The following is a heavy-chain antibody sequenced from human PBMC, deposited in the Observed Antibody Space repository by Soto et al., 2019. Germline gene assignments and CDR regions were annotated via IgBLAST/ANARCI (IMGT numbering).Heavy chain of an antibody. Sequence: LSLTCTVSGGSISSYYWSWIRQPPGKGLEWIGYIYYSGSTNYNPSLKSRVTISVDTSKNQFSLKLSSVTAADTAVYYCARVRTPYNWFDPWGQGTLVTVSS. CDR3: ARVRTPYNWFDP. CDR2: IYYSGST. J-gene: IGHJ5*02. CDR1: GGSISSYY. V-gene: IGHV4-59*01.